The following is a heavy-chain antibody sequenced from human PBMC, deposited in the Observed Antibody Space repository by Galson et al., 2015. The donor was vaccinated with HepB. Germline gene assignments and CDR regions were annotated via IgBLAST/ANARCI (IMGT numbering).Heavy chain of an antibody. V-gene: IGHV1-18*01. CDR3: ARESGYYDSSGYSRGYVDY. Sequence: SVKVSCKASGYTFTSYGINWVRQAPGQGLEWMGWISAYNGNTNYAQKLQGRVTMTTDTSTSTAYMELRSLRSDDTAVYYCARESGYYDSSGYSRGYVDYWGQGTLVTVSS. CDR1: GYTFTSYG. CDR2: ISAYNGNT. D-gene: IGHD3-22*01. J-gene: IGHJ4*02.